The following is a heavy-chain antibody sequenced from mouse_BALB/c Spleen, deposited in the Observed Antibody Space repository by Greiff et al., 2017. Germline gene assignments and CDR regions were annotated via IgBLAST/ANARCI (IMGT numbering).Heavy chain of an antibody. J-gene: IGHJ2*01. V-gene: IGHV5-6-5*01. CDR3: ARESITLDY. D-gene: IGHD1-1*01. CDR1: GFTFSSYA. CDR2: ISSGGST. Sequence: DVMLVESGGGLVKPGGSLKLSCAASGFTFSSYAMSWVRQTPEKRLEWVASISSGGSTYYPDSVKGRFTISRDNARNILYLQMSSLRSEDTAMYYCARESITLDYWGQGTTLTVSS.